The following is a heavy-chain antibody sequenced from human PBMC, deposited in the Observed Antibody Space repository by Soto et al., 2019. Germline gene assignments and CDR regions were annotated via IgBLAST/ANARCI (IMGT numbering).Heavy chain of an antibody. D-gene: IGHD3-10*01. CDR1: GGSFSGHY. J-gene: IGHJ5*02. CDR3: ARGVVKRSRGVIWTKGWFDP. V-gene: IGHV4-34*01. CDR2: INHSGST. Sequence: SVPLPLTCAVYGGSFSGHYWSWIRKPQGKGLEWIGEINHSGSTNYNPSLKSRVTISVDTSKNQFSLKLSSVTAADTAVYYCARGVVKRSRGVIWTKGWFDPWGQGTLVTVSS.